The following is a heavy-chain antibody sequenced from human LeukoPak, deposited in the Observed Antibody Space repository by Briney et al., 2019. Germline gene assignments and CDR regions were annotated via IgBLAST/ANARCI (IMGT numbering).Heavy chain of an antibody. D-gene: IGHD2-15*01. Sequence: PSETLSLTCTVSGGSISSGSCYWSWIRQPAGKGLEWIGRIYTSGSTNYNPSLKSRVTISVDTSKNQFSLKLSSVTAADTAVYYCAREYCSGGSCYSDYWGQGTLVTVSS. CDR2: IYTSGST. CDR1: GGSISSGSCY. CDR3: AREYCSGGSCYSDY. J-gene: IGHJ4*02. V-gene: IGHV4-61*02.